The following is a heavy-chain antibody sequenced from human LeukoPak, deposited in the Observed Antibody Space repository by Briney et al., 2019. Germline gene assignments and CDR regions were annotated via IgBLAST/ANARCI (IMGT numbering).Heavy chain of an antibody. CDR2: TYYSGST. CDR1: GGSISSSSYY. Sequence: SETLSLTCAVPGGSISSSSYYWGWIRQPPGKGLEWIGSTYYSGSTYYNPSLKSRVTISVDTSKNRFSLKLSSVTAADTAVYYCARRLHDSSGYLDWGQGTLVTVSS. J-gene: IGHJ4*02. V-gene: IGHV4-39*01. CDR3: ARRLHDSSGYLD. D-gene: IGHD3-22*01.